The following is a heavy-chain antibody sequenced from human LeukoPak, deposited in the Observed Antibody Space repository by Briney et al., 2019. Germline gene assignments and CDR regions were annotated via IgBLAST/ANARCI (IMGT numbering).Heavy chain of an antibody. CDR3: AKGLNWNDGLGFDY. CDR2: ISGSGGST. J-gene: IGHJ4*02. V-gene: IGHV3-23*01. D-gene: IGHD1-20*01. CDR1: GFTFSSYA. Sequence: GGSLRLSCAASGFTFSSYAMSWVRQAPGKGPEWVSAISGSGGSTYYADSVKGRFTISRDNSKNTVYLQMNSLRAEDTAVYYCAKGLNWNDGLGFDYWGQGTLVTVSS.